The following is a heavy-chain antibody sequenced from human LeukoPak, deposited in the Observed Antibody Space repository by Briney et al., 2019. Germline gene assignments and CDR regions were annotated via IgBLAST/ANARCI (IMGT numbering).Heavy chain of an antibody. CDR3: ATEAPGSYRFDN. D-gene: IGHD3-10*01. Sequence: ASVKVSYKASGNIFTNYHLHWVRLAPGRGLEWMGAVYTDGGTITNTRSFQDRVTMTRDVSTRTVYMELSSLNSEDTAVYYCATEAPGSYRFDNWGQEILVTVSS. J-gene: IGHJ4*02. CDR2: VYTDGGTI. V-gene: IGHV1-46*01. CDR1: GNIFTNYH.